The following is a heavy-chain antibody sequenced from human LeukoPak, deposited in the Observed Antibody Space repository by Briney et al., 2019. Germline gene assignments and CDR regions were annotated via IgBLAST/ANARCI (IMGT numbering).Heavy chain of an antibody. V-gene: IGHV3-48*01. Sequence: GGSLRLSCAASGFILSTFDMNWVRQAPGKGLEWVSFISGSDSSIYYADSVKGRFTISRDNGRNELYLHMNSLRAEDTAVYYCARRLDSWGQGTLVTVSS. CDR2: ISGSDSSI. CDR3: ARRLDS. CDR1: GFILSTFD. J-gene: IGHJ4*02.